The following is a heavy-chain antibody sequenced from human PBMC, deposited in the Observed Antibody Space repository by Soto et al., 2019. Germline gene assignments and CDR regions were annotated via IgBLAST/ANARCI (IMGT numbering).Heavy chain of an antibody. J-gene: IGHJ6*02. V-gene: IGHV4-31*03. Sequence: QVRLEESGPGLVKPSETLSLICSVSGGSVNNADYFWSWIRHHPENGLEWIGYIYYSGSTRYNPSFKTRATLSIATSKNQCSLRLNSVTVADTAVYFCARDADYGGSRGGMDVWGRGTTVTVSS. CDR1: GGSVNNADYF. CDR2: IYYSGST. D-gene: IGHD4-17*01. CDR3: ARDADYGGSRGGMDV.